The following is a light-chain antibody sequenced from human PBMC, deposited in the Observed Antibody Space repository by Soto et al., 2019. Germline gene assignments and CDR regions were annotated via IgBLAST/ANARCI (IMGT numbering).Light chain of an antibody. CDR1: SSDVPGSNS. V-gene: IGLV2-14*01. Sequence: QYALTQPASVSASRGQSITISCTGTSSDVPGSNSVSWYQQHPGKAPTLIIFDVFKRPSGVSDRFSGSKSGNTASLTISGLQAEDEADYYCSSYITSAIVVLGGGTKLTVL. CDR3: SSYITSAIVV. J-gene: IGLJ2*01. CDR2: DVF.